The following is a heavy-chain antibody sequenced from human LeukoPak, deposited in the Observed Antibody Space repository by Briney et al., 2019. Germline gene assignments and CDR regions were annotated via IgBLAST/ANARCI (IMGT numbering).Heavy chain of an antibody. J-gene: IGHJ4*02. CDR3: AKAGGGRVDGYNAADY. Sequence: GSLRLSCAASGFIFSSYAMSWVRQAPGKGLEWVSVISGSGGSTYYADSVEGRFTVSRDNSKNTLHLQMNSLTAEDTAVYYCAKAGGGRVDGYNAADYWGQGTLVTVSS. CDR1: GFIFSSYA. CDR2: ISGSGGST. V-gene: IGHV3-23*01. D-gene: IGHD5-24*01.